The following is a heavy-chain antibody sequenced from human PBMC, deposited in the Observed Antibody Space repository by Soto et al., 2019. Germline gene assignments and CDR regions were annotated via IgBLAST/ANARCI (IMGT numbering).Heavy chain of an antibody. Sequence: GGSLRLSCAASGFTFTSYWMHWVRQAPGKGLVWVSRINSDGSTTTYADSVKGRFTISRDNAKNTLFLQMNSLGAEDTGVYYCARDMYSTTWLYFDSWGQGTLVTVSS. J-gene: IGHJ4*02. CDR3: ARDMYSTTWLYFDS. CDR2: INSDGSTT. CDR1: GFTFTSYW. V-gene: IGHV3-74*01. D-gene: IGHD2-2*01.